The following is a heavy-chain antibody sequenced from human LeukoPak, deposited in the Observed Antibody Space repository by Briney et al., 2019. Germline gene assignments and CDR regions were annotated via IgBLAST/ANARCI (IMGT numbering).Heavy chain of an antibody. V-gene: IGHV3-74*01. J-gene: IGHJ4*02. Sequence: GGSLRLSCAASGFSFSSYWMHWVRQAPGKGLVWVSRISKDGSTTNYADSVKGRFTISRDNAKNTLYLQTNSLRAEDTAIYYCARDFAYCRGDCWWGQGTLVTVSS. D-gene: IGHD2-21*02. CDR2: ISKDGSTT. CDR3: ARDFAYCRGDCW. CDR1: GFSFSSYW.